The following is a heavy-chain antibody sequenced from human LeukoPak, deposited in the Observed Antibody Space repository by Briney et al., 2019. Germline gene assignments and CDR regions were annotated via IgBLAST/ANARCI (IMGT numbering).Heavy chain of an antibody. J-gene: IGHJ3*02. CDR3: ARAPRYCSGGSCYGEAFDI. Sequence: GGSLRLSCAASGFTFSSYWMSWVGQAPGKGLEGVANIKQDGSEKYYVDSVKGRFTISRDNAKNSLYLQMNSLRAEDTAVYYCARAPRYCSGGSCYGEAFDIWGQGTMVTVSS. V-gene: IGHV3-7*03. D-gene: IGHD2-15*01. CDR1: GFTFSSYW. CDR2: IKQDGSEK.